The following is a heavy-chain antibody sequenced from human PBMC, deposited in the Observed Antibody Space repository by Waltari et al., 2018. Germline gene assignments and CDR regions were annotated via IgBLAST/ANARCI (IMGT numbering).Heavy chain of an antibody. J-gene: IGHJ4*02. CDR2: ISGNGCKV. CDR1: GFDFNGHA. CDR3: VKDTRGYDFWSGYSALDH. Sequence: EVQLVESGGGLVHPGRSLRLSCAAAGFDFNGHAMHWVRQVPGEGLEWIAGISGNGCKVEYAGSVKGRFTVSRDNVNKSVHLQMDSLTREDTALYYCVKDTRGYDFWSGYSALDHWGQGALVIVSS. D-gene: IGHD3-3*01. V-gene: IGHV3-9*01.